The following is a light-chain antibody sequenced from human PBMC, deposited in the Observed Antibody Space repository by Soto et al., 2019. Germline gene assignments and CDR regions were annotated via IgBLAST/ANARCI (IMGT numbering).Light chain of an antibody. CDR2: RNH. CDR3: AAWDDSLRAVV. Sequence: QSVLTQSPSESATPGQRVTISCSGSGSNIGTHAVNWYQQVPGTAPTILIFRNHQRPSGVPDRFSGSKSGTSASLAISGPQSADEAAYYCAAWDDSLRAVVFGGGTKLTVL. CDR1: GSNIGTHA. J-gene: IGLJ2*01. V-gene: IGLV1-44*01.